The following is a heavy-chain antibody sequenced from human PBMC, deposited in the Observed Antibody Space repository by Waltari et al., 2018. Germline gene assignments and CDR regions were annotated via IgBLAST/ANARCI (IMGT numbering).Heavy chain of an antibody. CDR2: INPNRGGT. CDR1: GYTFTGYY. CDR3: ARGEGGQQ. D-gene: IGHD3-16*01. V-gene: IGHV1-2*02. J-gene: IGHJ1*01. Sequence: QVQLVQSGAEVKKPGASVKVSCKASGYTFTGYYMHWVRQAPGQGLEWMGWINPNRGGTNYAQKFQGRVTMTRGTSISTAYMERSRLRSDDTAVYYCARGEGGQQWGQGTLVTVSS.